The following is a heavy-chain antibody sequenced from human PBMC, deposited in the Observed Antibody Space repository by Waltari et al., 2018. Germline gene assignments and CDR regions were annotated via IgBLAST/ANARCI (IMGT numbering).Heavy chain of an antibody. CDR1: GFTFRNFA. J-gene: IGHJ3*02. D-gene: IGHD3-22*01. V-gene: IGHV3-30*10. CDR3: ARGRGFYDNFGDVAFET. CDR2: VSFDGDSN. Sequence: QVQMVQSGGGVVQPGRSVKLSCAASGFTFRNFAMHWVRQAPGKGLELLAVVSFDGDSNNHIDSLKGRINISRDNSKNTLFLQMNSLRPEDTATYYCARGRGFYDNFGDVAFETWGQGTLVIVSS.